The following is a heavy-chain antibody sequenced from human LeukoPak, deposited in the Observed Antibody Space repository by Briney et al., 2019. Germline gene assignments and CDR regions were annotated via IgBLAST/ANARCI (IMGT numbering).Heavy chain of an antibody. CDR1: GGSFSGYY. D-gene: IGHD6-13*01. CDR2: INHSGST. Sequence: PSETLSLTCAVYGGSFSGYYWSWIRQPPGKGLEWIGEINHSGSTNYNPSLKSRVTISVDTSKNQFSLKLRSVTAADTAVYYCARYSAAAASYFDYWDQGTLVTVSS. J-gene: IGHJ4*02. V-gene: IGHV4-34*01. CDR3: ARYSAAAASYFDY.